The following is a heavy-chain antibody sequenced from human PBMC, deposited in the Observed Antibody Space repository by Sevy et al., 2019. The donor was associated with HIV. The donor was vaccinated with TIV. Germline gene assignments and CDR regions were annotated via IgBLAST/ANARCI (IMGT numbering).Heavy chain of an antibody. J-gene: IGHJ6*02. CDR3: AKDAFEVRGVLSSRGMPTYYHAMDL. D-gene: IGHD3-10*01. CDR2: ISFYGSNK. CDR1: GFTFGSYD. Sequence: GGSLRISCAASGFTFGSYDMYWVRQTPGKGLEWVALISFYGSNKEYADSVKGRFTISRDNSKNTVYLQMSSLKPEDTAVYYCAKDAFEVRGVLSSRGMPTYYHAMDLWGQGTTVTVSS. V-gene: IGHV3-30*18.